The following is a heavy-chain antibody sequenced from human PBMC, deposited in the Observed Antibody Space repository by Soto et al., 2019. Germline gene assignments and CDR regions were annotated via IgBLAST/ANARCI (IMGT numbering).Heavy chain of an antibody. CDR1: GYSFNNYG. V-gene: IGHV1-18*01. D-gene: IGHD2-2*02. J-gene: IGHJ5*02. CDR3: ARNTPDNWFDP. CDR2: ISVKNGFT. Sequence: ASVKVSYKATGYSFNNYGITWVRQAPGQGLEWMGWISVKNGFTNYAQKFQGRVTMTTDTSTSTAYMELRSLRFDDTAVYYCARNTPDNWFDPWGQGTLVTVSS.